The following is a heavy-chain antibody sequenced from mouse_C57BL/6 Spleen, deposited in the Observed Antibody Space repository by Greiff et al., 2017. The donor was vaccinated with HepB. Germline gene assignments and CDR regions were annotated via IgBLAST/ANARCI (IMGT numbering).Heavy chain of an antibody. CDR2: INSNGGST. CDR1: GFTFSSYG. CDR3: ARMARPIH. J-gene: IGHJ2*01. D-gene: IGHD5-1-1*01. V-gene: IGHV5-6-3*01. Sequence: EVKVVESGGGLVQPGGSLKLSCAASGFTFSSYGMSWVRQTPDKRLELVATINSNGGSTYYPDSVKGRFTISRDNAQNTLYLQMSSLKSEDTAMYYCARMARPIHSGQGTTLTVSS.